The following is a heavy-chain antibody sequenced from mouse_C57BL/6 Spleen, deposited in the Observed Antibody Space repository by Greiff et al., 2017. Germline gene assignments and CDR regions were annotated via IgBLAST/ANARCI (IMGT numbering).Heavy chain of an antibody. Sequence: QVQLKQSGAELARPGASVKLSCKASGYTFTSYGISWVKQRTGQGLEWIGEIYPRSGNTYYNEKFKGKATLTADKSSSTAYMELRSLTSEVSAVYFCARRGLDWVDYWGQGTTLTVSS. CDR2: IYPRSGNT. CDR3: ARRGLDWVDY. V-gene: IGHV1-81*01. D-gene: IGHD3-1*01. J-gene: IGHJ2*01. CDR1: GYTFTSYG.